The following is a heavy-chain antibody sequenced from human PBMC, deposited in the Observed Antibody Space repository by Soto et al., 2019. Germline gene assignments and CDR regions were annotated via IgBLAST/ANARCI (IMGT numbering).Heavy chain of an antibody. CDR3: ARRPVTYYFDY. D-gene: IGHD4-17*01. Sequence: QVQLVESGGGVVQPGRSLRLSCAASGFTFSNYAMHWVRQAPGKGLEWGAVISYDGSNKYYAESVKGRFTIARDNSKNTLYLQMNSLRAEDTAVYYCARRPVTYYFDYWGQGTLVTVSS. V-gene: IGHV3-30-3*01. CDR2: ISYDGSNK. J-gene: IGHJ4*02. CDR1: GFTFSNYA.